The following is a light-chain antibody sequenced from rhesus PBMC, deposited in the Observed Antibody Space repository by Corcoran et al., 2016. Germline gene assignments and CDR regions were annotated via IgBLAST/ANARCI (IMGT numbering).Light chain of an antibody. Sequence: DIQMTQSPSSLSASVGDRVTVTCRASQGISNWLAWYQQKPGKAPKLLIYRASNLETGVPSRFSGSGSGTDFTLTISSLQPEDVATYYCQQHDNSPRTCGQGTKVEIK. J-gene: IGKJ1*01. CDR2: RAS. V-gene: IGKV1-69*01. CDR3: QQHDNSPRT. CDR1: QGISNW.